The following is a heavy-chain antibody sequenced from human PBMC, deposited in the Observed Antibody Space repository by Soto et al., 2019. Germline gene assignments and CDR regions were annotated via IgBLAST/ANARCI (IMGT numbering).Heavy chain of an antibody. CDR2: IRDRAFSYAT. D-gene: IGHD3-10*01. Sequence: EVLLVESGGGLVQPGGSLKLSCAASGFVFKDSSIHWVRQASGKGLEWVGRIRDRAFSYATAYAASVKGRFTISRDDSTNTAYLQMNSLKTDDTAIYYCTRLISAAQDYWGQGPLVTVSS. J-gene: IGHJ4*02. V-gene: IGHV3-73*01. CDR3: TRLISAAQDY. CDR1: GFVFKDSS.